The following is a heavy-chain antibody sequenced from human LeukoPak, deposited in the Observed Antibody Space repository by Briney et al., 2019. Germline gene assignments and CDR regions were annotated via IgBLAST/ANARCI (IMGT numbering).Heavy chain of an antibody. CDR1: GFTFSSYE. V-gene: IGHV3-48*03. CDR3: ARDSPDYDILTGYYIGAFDI. J-gene: IGHJ3*02. CDR2: ISSSGSTI. Sequence: HSGGSLRLSCAASGFTFSSYEMNWVRQAPGKGLEWVSYISSSGSTIYYADSVKGRFTISRDSAKNSLYLQMNSLRAEDTAVYYCARDSPDYDILTGYYIGAFDIWGQGTMVTVSS. D-gene: IGHD3-9*01.